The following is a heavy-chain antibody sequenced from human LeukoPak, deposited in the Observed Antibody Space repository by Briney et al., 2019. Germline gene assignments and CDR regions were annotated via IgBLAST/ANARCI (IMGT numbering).Heavy chain of an antibody. J-gene: IGHJ4*02. CDR3: ARAYYDFWSGSQQKYYFDY. Sequence: SETLSLTCTVSGVSISSYYWSWIRQPPGKGLEWIGYIHNSGITNYNPSLKSRVTISVDTSKNQFSLKLSSVTAADTAVYYCARAYYDFWSGSQQKYYFDYWGQGTLVTVSS. CDR2: IHNSGIT. V-gene: IGHV4-59*12. D-gene: IGHD3-3*01. CDR1: GVSISSYY.